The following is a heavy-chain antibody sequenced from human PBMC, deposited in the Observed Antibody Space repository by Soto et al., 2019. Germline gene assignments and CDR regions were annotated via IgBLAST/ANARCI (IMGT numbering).Heavy chain of an antibody. D-gene: IGHD3-3*01. J-gene: IGHJ4*01. Sequence: ASVKVSCKASGYTFTSYGFSWVRQAPGQGLEWMGWISAHNGNTHYAQKVQGRVTMTTDSSTTTAYMELRSLTSDDTAVYYCAREGGITIFGVAPGAYWGQGTLVTVSS. CDR3: AREGGITIFGVAPGAY. CDR1: GYTFTSYG. CDR2: ISAHNGNT. V-gene: IGHV1-18*01.